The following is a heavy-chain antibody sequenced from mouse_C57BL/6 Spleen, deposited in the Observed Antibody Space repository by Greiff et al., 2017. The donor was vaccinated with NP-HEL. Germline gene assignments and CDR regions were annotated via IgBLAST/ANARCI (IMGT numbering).Heavy chain of an antibody. V-gene: IGHV1-81*01. CDR3: AREALNSNYGYYYAMDY. D-gene: IGHD2-5*01. CDR1: GYTFTSYG. CDR2: IYPRSGNT. J-gene: IGHJ4*01. Sequence: LVESGAELARPGASVKLSCKASGYTFTSYGISWVKQRTGQGLEWIGEIYPRSGNTYYNEKFKGKATLTADKSSSTAYMELRSLTSEDSAVYFCAREALNSNYGYYYAMDYWGQGTSVTVSS.